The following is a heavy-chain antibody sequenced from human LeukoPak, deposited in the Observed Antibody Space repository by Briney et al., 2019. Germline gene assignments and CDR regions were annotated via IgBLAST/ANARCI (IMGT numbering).Heavy chain of an antibody. V-gene: IGHV1-69*06. CDR1: GYTFTGYY. J-gene: IGHJ4*02. Sequence: GASVKVSCKASGYTFTGYYMHWVRQAPGQGLEWMGGIIPIFGTANYAQKFQGRVTITADKSTSTAYMELSSLRSEDTAVYYCASTCRYCSRSRGIAANGDYWGQGTLVTVSS. CDR2: IIPIFGTA. D-gene: IGHD2-2*01. CDR3: ASTCRYCSRSRGIAANGDY.